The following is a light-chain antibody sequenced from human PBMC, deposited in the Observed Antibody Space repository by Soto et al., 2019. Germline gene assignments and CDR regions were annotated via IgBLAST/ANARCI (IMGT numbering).Light chain of an antibody. CDR2: DAS. CDR1: QSVSSY. V-gene: IGKV3-11*01. J-gene: IGKJ5*01. CDR3: QQRYNWPRIT. Sequence: EIVLTQSPATLSLSPGERATLTCRASQSVSSYLAWYQQKPGKAPRLLIYDASNRDTGIPARFSGSGSGTDFTPTIISLEPEDVAVYYCQQRYNWPRITFGQGTRLEIK.